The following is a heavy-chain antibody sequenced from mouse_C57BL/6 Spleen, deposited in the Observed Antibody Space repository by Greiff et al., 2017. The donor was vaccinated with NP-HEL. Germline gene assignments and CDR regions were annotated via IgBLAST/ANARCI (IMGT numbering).Heavy chain of an antibody. Sequence: VQLQQSGAELARPGASVKMSCKASGYTFTSYTMHWVKQRPGQGLEWIGYINPSSGYTKYNQKFKDKATLTADKSSSTAYMQLSSLTSEDSAVYYCARCPITTVVANFDYWGKGTTLTVSS. CDR2: INPSSGYT. CDR1: GYTFTSYT. J-gene: IGHJ2*01. V-gene: IGHV1-4*01. D-gene: IGHD1-1*01. CDR3: ARCPITTVVANFDY.